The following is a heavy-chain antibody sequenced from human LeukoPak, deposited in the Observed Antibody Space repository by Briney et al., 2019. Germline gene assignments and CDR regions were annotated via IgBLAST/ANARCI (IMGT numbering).Heavy chain of an antibody. CDR1: GDSISSEGVY. CDR3: ARRVSSGWDYYYGLDV. V-gene: IGHV4-39*01. Sequence: SETLSLTCTVSGDSISSEGVYWTWTRQPPGKGLEWIGSIYHSGSTYYSLSFRSRITISIDTSKSQFSLRVNSLTAADTAVYYCARRVSSGWDYYYGLDVWGQGTAVSVSS. CDR2: IYHSGST. D-gene: IGHD6-19*01. J-gene: IGHJ6*02.